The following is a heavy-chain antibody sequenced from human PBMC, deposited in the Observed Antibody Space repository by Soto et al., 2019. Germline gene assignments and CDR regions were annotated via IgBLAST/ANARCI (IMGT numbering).Heavy chain of an antibody. J-gene: IGHJ5*02. CDR2: IYYSGST. Sequence: NPSETLSLTCTVSGGSISSYYWSWIRQPPGKGLEWIGYIYYSGSTNYNPSLKSRVTISVDTSKNQFSLKLSSVTAADTAVYYCARVSGYYYGSWFDPWGQGTLVTVSS. V-gene: IGHV4-59*01. D-gene: IGHD3-22*01. CDR3: ARVSGYYYGSWFDP. CDR1: GGSISSYY.